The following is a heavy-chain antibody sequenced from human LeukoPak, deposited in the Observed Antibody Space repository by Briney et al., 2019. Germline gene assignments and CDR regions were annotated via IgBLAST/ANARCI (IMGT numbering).Heavy chain of an antibody. CDR1: GFTFSSYG. CDR2: ISYGGSNK. Sequence: GGSLRLSCAASGFTFSSYGMHWVRQAPGKGLEWVAVISYGGSNKYYADSVKGRFTISRDNSKNTLYLQMNSLRAEDTAVYYCAKGGYSSGFAFDYWGQGTLVTVSS. CDR3: AKGGYSSGFAFDY. J-gene: IGHJ4*02. V-gene: IGHV3-30*18. D-gene: IGHD6-19*01.